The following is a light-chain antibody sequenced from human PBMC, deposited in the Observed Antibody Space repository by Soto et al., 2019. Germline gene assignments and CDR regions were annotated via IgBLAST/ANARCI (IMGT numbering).Light chain of an antibody. V-gene: IGLV1-40*01. Sequence: QSALTQPASVSGSLGQSITISCTGTSSDVGRYKLVSWYQQLPGTAPKLLIYGNSNRPSGVPDRFSGSKSGTSASLAITGLQAEDEADYYCQSYDSSLSGYVFGTGTKVTVL. CDR2: GNS. CDR1: SSDVGRYKL. CDR3: QSYDSSLSGYV. J-gene: IGLJ1*01.